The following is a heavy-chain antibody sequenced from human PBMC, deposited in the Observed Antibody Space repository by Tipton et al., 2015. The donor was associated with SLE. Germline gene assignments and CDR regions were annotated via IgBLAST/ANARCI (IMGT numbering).Heavy chain of an antibody. Sequence: TLSLTCAVSGGSISSGGYSWSWIRQPPGRGLEWIGYIYHSGSTYYNPSLKSRATISVDRSKNQFSLKLSSVTAADTAVYYCARGLRITMVRGAFPFDYWGQGTLVTVSS. CDR1: GGSISSGGYS. CDR3: ARGLRITMVRGAFPFDY. V-gene: IGHV4-30-2*01. CDR2: IYHSGST. D-gene: IGHD3-10*01. J-gene: IGHJ4*02.